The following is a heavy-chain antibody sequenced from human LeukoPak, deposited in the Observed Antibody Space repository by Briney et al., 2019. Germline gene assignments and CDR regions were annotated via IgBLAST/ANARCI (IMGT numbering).Heavy chain of an antibody. Sequence: ASVKVSCKASGFTFTRSAVQWVRQARGQRLEWIGWIVVGSGNTNYAQKFQERVTITRDMSTSTAYMELSSLKSEDTAVYYCAAVGSGSGGYYDYWGQGTLDTVSS. CDR3: AAVGSGSGGYYDY. J-gene: IGHJ4*02. CDR2: IVVGSGNT. CDR1: GFTFTRSA. D-gene: IGHD3-22*01. V-gene: IGHV1-58*01.